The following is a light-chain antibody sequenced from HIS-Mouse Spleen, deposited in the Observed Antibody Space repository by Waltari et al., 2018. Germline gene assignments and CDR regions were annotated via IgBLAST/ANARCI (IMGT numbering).Light chain of an antibody. V-gene: IGLV3-27*01. CDR3: YSAADNSGV. J-gene: IGLJ2*01. Sequence: SYELTQPSSVSVSPGQTARITCSGDVLATKYARWVQQKPGQAPVLVIYKDSERPSGIPERFAGSSSGTTVTLTISGAQVEDEADYYCYSAADNSGVFGGGTKLTVL. CDR1: VLATKY. CDR2: KDS.